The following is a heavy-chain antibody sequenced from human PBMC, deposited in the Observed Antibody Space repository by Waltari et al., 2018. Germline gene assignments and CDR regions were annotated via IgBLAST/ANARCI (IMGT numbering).Heavy chain of an antibody. CDR3: ARGSHYYDSSGYYHLPPYYFDY. CDR1: GGSFSGYY. D-gene: IGHD3-22*01. Sequence: QVQLQQWGAGLLKPSETLSLTCAVYGGSFSGYYWSWIRQPPGKGLEWIGEINHSGSTNYNPSLKSRVTISVDTSKNQFSLKLSSVTAADTAVYYCARGSHYYDSSGYYHLPPYYFDYWGQGTLVTVSS. J-gene: IGHJ4*02. V-gene: IGHV4-34*01. CDR2: INHSGST.